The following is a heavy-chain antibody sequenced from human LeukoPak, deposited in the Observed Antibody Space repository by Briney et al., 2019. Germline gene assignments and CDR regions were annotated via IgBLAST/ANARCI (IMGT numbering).Heavy chain of an antibody. Sequence: GGSLRLSSAASGFTFSSYAMSWVRQAPGKGLEWVSAISGSGGSTYYADSVKGRLNISRDNSKNTLYLQMNSLRAEDTAVYYCAKGLGGNLDYWGQGTLVNLSS. J-gene: IGHJ4*02. CDR3: AKGLGGNLDY. V-gene: IGHV3-23*01. CDR2: ISGSGGST. D-gene: IGHD4-23*01. CDR1: GFTFSSYA.